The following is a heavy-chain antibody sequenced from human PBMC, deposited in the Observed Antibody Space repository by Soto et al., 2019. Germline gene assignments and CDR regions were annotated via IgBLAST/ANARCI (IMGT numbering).Heavy chain of an antibody. J-gene: IGHJ6*04. CDR2: IYYSGST. CDR1: GGSISSSSYY. CDR3: AALIHGTILG. V-gene: IGHV4-39*01. D-gene: IGHD3-3*01. Sequence: SETLSLTCTVSGGSISSSSYYWGWIRQPPGKGLEWIGSIYYSGSTYYNPSLKSRVTISVDTSKNQFSLKLSSVTAADTAVYYCAALIHGTILGWGKGTTVTVSS.